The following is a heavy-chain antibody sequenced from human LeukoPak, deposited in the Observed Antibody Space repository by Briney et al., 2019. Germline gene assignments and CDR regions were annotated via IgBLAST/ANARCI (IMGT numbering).Heavy chain of an antibody. J-gene: IGHJ4*02. Sequence: SETLSLTCTVSGGSISSSSYYWGWIRQPPGKGLEWIGSIYYSGSTYYNPSLKSRVTISVDTSKNQFSLKLSSVTAADTAVYYCASPARWSGYWAHYFDYWGQGTLVTVSS. CDR2: IYYSGST. CDR1: GGSISSSSYY. D-gene: IGHD3-3*01. V-gene: IGHV4-39*01. CDR3: ASPARWSGYWAHYFDY.